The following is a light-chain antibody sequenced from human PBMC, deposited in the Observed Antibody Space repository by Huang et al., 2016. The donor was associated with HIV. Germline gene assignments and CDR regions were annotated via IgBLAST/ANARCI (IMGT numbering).Light chain of an antibody. CDR2: DAS. CDR3: RQRGDWPIT. CDR1: QSVSDD. J-gene: IGKJ5*01. Sequence: IVLTQSPAPLPLSPGERATLPWRASQSVSDDLAWYQKTPGQAPRLLLYDASNRATGIPARFSGSGSGTDFTLTISSLEPEDFAVYYCRQRGDWPITCGQGTRLEMK. V-gene: IGKV3-11*01.